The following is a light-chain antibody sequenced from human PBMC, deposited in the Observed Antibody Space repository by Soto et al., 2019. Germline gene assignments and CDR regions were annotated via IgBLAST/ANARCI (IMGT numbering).Light chain of an antibody. Sequence: EIVITQSPATLSVSPGERATLSCRASQSVSSSYLAWYQQKPGRAPRVLIYGASNRATGIPDRFSGSGSGTDFTLTITRLEPEDFAVYYCQQYGSSPRTFGQGTRLEI. CDR2: GAS. CDR3: QQYGSSPRT. CDR1: QSVSSSY. V-gene: IGKV3-20*01. J-gene: IGKJ5*01.